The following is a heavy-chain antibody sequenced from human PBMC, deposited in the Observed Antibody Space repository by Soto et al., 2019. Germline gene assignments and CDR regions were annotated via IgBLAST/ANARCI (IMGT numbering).Heavy chain of an antibody. Sequence: PSETLSLTCTVSGDSISSGGSSWSWIRQRPGKGLEWIGYIYYSGSTHYNPSLKSRVTISVDMSKDQFSLKLGSLTAADTAVYDCARGTTGNNGFDPWGQGTLVTVSS. J-gene: IGHJ5*02. CDR2: IYYSGST. V-gene: IGHV4-31*03. CDR3: ARGTTGNNGFDP. CDR1: GDSISSGGSS. D-gene: IGHD1-7*01.